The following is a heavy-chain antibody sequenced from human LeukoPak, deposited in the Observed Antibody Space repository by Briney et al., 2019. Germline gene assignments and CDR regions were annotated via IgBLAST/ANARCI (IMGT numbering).Heavy chain of an antibody. V-gene: IGHV3-48*03. CDR1: GFTFSSYE. CDR2: ISSSGSTI. J-gene: IGHJ4*02. CDR3: ASRRAYSYHIGY. D-gene: IGHD5-18*01. Sequence: QTGGSLRLSCAASGFTFSSYEMNWVRQAPGKGLEWVSYISSSGSTIYYADSVKGRFTISRDNAKNSLYLQMNSLRAEDTAVYYCASRRAYSYHIGYWGQGTLVTVSS.